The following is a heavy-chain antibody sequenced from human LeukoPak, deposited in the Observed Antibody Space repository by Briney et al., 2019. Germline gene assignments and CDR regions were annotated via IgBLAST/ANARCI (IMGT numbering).Heavy chain of an antibody. Sequence: GGSLRLSCAASGFTFSSYWMSWVRQAPGKGLEWVAVISYDGSNKYYADSVKGRFTISRDNSKNTLYLQMNSLRAEDTAVYYCASGLVGARDFDYWGQGTLVTVSS. CDR2: ISYDGSNK. CDR1: GFTFSSYW. D-gene: IGHD1-26*01. V-gene: IGHV3-30*03. CDR3: ASGLVGARDFDY. J-gene: IGHJ4*02.